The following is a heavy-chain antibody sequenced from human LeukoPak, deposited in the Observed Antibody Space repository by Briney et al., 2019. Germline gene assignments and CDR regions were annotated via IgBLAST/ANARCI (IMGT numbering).Heavy chain of an antibody. V-gene: IGHV1-2*02. D-gene: IGHD2-2*01. Sequence: GASMKVSCKASGYTFTGYYMHWVRQAPGQGLEWMGWINPNSGGTNYAQKFQGRVTMTRDTSISTAYMELSRLRSDDTAVYYCARGYCSSTSCRRYYYYYMDVWGKGTTVTVSS. J-gene: IGHJ6*03. CDR2: INPNSGGT. CDR3: ARGYCSSTSCRRYYYYYMDV. CDR1: GYTFTGYY.